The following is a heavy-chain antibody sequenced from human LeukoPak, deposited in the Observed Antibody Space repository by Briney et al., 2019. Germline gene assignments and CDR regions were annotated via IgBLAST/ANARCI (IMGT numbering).Heavy chain of an antibody. CDR2: VYYSERT. Sequence: PSETLSLTCTVSNDSFSNYYWTWIRQPPGKALEWVGYVYYSERTHYNPSLKSRVITSVNTAQNQFPLRLSSVTAADTSVYYCARASMRRRDGYNRHYEIDYWGQGTLVTVSS. V-gene: IGHV4-59*01. D-gene: IGHD5-24*01. CDR3: ARASMRRRDGYNRHYEIDY. CDR1: NDSFSNYY. J-gene: IGHJ4*02.